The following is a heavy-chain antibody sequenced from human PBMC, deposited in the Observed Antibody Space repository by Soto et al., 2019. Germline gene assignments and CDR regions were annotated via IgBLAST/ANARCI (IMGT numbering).Heavy chain of an antibody. CDR2: ISAYNGNT. Sequence: GASVKVSCKASGYTFTSYGISWVRQAPGQGLEWMGWISAYNGNTNYAQKLQGRVTMTTDTSTSTAYMELRSLRSDDTAVYYCARGHRSDFWSGKGFDPWGQGTLVTVSS. CDR3: ARGHRSDFWSGKGFDP. J-gene: IGHJ5*02. D-gene: IGHD3-3*01. CDR1: GYTFTSYG. V-gene: IGHV1-18*01.